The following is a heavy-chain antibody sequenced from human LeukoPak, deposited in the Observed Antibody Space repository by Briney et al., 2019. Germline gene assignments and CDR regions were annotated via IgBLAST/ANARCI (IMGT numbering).Heavy chain of an antibody. D-gene: IGHD3-10*01. CDR3: ARGQDFYGSGSPFDY. Sequence: PGGSLRLSCAASGFTFSSYAMHWVRQAPGKGLEWLSYISSSGNTVVFADSVKGRFTISRDNAKNSLYLQMNSLRPEDTALYYCARGQDFYGSGSPFDYWGQGTLVTVSS. J-gene: IGHJ4*02. V-gene: IGHV3-48*03. CDR1: GFTFSSYA. CDR2: ISSSGNTV.